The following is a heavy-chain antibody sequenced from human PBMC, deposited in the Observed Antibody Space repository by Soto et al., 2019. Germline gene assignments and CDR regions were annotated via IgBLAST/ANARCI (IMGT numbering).Heavy chain of an antibody. Sequence: QVQLVQSGAVVKKPGSSVKVSCKASGGTFSSYAISWVRQAPGQGLGRMGGIIPIFGTANYAQKFQGRVTNTADEFTSTAYIGLSSLGSEDSAVYFCAVGAGGGGDTHYDYYYGMDVRGQGTTVAVSS. J-gene: IGHJ6*02. CDR1: GGTFSSYA. V-gene: IGHV1-69*01. CDR3: AVGAGGGGDTHYDYYYGMDV. D-gene: IGHD2-15*01. CDR2: IIPIFGTA.